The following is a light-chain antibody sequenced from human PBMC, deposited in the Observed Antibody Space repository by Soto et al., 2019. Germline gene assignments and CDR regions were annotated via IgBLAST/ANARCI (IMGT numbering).Light chain of an antibody. CDR1: QSVSNY. CDR3: QQYGSSPEWT. Sequence: EIVLTQTPATLSLSPGDRATLSSRASQSVSNYLAWYQQKPGQAPRLLIYAASDRATGIPDRFSGSGSGTDFTLTISRLEPEDFAVYYCQQYGSSPEWTFGQGTKVDI. CDR2: AAS. J-gene: IGKJ1*01. V-gene: IGKV3-20*01.